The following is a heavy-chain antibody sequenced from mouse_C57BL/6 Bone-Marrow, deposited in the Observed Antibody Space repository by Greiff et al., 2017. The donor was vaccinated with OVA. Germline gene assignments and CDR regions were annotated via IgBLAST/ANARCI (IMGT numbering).Heavy chain of an antibody. CDR3: ASLLYYGSSYDWYFDV. CDR2: ISSGSSTI. V-gene: IGHV5-17*01. D-gene: IGHD1-1*01. Sequence: EVQLQESGGGLVKPGGSLKLSCAASGFTFSDYGMHWVRQAPEKGLEWVAYISSGSSTIYYADTVKGRFTISRDNAKNTLFQQMTSLRSEDTAMYYCASLLYYGSSYDWYFDVWGTGTTVTVSS. J-gene: IGHJ1*03. CDR1: GFTFSDYG.